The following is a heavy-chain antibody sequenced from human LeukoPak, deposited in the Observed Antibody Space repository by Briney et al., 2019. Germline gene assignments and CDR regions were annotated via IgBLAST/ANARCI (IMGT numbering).Heavy chain of an antibody. D-gene: IGHD6-6*01. CDR3: ARSTPKISSPDY. J-gene: IGHJ4*02. V-gene: IGHV4-4*02. CDR2: IYHSGST. CDR1: GGSISSSNW. Sequence: SETLSLTCAVSGGSISSSNWWSWVRQPPGKGLEWIGEIYHSGSTNYNPSLKSRVTISVDKSKHQFSLKLSSVTAADTAVYYCARSTPKISSPDYWGQGTLVTVSS.